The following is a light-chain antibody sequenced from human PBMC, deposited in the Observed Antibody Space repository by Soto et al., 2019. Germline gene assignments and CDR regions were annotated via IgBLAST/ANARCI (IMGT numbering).Light chain of an antibody. CDR1: QSVSNDF. Sequence: DIVLTQSPGILSLSPGERATLSCRAIQSVSNDFLAWYQKKPGQAPRLLIYGASTRATDVPDRFSGSGSGADFTLPISRLEPEDFAVYYCQQYGSSPPRTFGQGTKVDIK. CDR2: GAS. J-gene: IGKJ1*01. CDR3: QQYGSSPPRT. V-gene: IGKV3-20*01.